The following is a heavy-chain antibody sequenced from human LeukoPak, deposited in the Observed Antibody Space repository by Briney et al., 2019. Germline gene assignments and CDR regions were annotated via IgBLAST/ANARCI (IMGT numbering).Heavy chain of an antibody. J-gene: IGHJ6*02. CDR2: ITSSGGTV. CDR3: ARDHGVRGIYYYYDMDV. D-gene: IGHD3-10*01. CDR1: GFTFSSYE. Sequence: PGGSLRLSCAVSGFTFSSYEMNWVRQAPGTGLEWVAYITSSGGTVFYADSVKGRFTISRDNAKNSLYLQMNSLRVEDAAVYYCARDHGVRGIYYYYDMDVWGQGTTVTVSS. V-gene: IGHV3-48*03.